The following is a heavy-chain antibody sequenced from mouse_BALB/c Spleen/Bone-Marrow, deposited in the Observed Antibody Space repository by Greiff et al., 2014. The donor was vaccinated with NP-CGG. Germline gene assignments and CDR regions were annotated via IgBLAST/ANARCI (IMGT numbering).Heavy chain of an antibody. D-gene: IGHD3-2*01. V-gene: IGHV1S132*01. Sequence: VKLQESGAELVKPGASVKLSCKTSGYTFTSYWIQWVKQRPGQGLGWIGEIFPGTGTTYYNEKFKGKATLTIDTSSSTAYMQLSSLTSEDSAVYLCASRDSSGYVPDYWGQGTTLTVSS. CDR1: GYTFTSYW. CDR2: IFPGTGTT. CDR3: ASRDSSGYVPDY. J-gene: IGHJ2*01.